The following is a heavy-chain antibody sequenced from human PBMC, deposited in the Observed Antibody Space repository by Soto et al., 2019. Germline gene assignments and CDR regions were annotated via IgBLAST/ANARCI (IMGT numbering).Heavy chain of an antibody. CDR2: IRSKAYGGTT. J-gene: IGHJ3*02. CDR3: TRLDGGLDGAFGI. CDR1: GFTFGDYA. Sequence: PGGSLRLSCTASGFTFGDYAMSWVRQAPGKGLEWVGFIRSKAYGGTTEYAASVKGRFTISRDDYKSIAYLQMNSLKTEDTAVYYCTRLDGGLDGAFGIWGQGTMVTVSS. D-gene: IGHD4-17*01. V-gene: IGHV3-49*04.